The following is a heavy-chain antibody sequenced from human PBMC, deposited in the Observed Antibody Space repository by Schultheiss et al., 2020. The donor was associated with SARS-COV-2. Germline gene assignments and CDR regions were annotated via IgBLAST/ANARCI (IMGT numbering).Heavy chain of an antibody. CDR1: GYTFTGYY. D-gene: IGHD2-2*01. CDR3: ARGRTLGSTSRTSASY. CDR2: INPNSGNT. J-gene: IGHJ4*02. Sequence: ASVKVSCKASGYTFTGYYMHWVRQAPGQGLEWMGRINPNSGNTGYAQKFQGRVTMTRNTSISTAYMELSSLRSEDTAVYYCARGRTLGSTSRTSASYWGQGTLVTVSS. V-gene: IGHV1-8*02.